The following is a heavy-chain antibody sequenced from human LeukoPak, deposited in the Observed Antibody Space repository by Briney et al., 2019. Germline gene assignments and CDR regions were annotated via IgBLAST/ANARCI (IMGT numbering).Heavy chain of an antibody. V-gene: IGHV3-53*01. CDR1: GFTVSSNY. CDR2: IYSGGST. CDR3: AKDLSGGYYYAFDY. Sequence: GGSLRLSCAASGFTVSSNYMSWVRQAPGKGLEWVSVIYSGGSTYYADSVKGRFTISRDNSKNMLYLQMNSLRAEDTAVYYCAKDLSGGYYYAFDYWGQGTLVTVSS. J-gene: IGHJ4*02. D-gene: IGHD3-22*01.